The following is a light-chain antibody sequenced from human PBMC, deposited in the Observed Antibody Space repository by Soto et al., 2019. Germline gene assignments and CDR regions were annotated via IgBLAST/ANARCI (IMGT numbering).Light chain of an antibody. CDR1: QSVSSN. CDR2: GAS. V-gene: IGKV3-15*01. J-gene: IGKJ4*01. Sequence: EIVMTQSPATLSVSPGERATLSCRASQSVSSNLAWYQQKPGQAPRLLIYGASTRATGIPARFSGSGSGTAFTLTISSLQSEDFAVYYCQQYINWPLLTFGGGTKVEI. CDR3: QQYINWPLLT.